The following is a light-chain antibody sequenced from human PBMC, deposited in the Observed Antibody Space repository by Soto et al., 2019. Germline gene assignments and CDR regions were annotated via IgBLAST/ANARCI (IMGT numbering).Light chain of an antibody. J-gene: IGKJ1*01. V-gene: IGKV3-20*01. CDR1: PSVSGSN. CDR3: QQYGSLVT. CDR2: GAS. Sequence: EIVLTQSPGTLSLSPGERATLSCRASPSVSGSNLAWYQQKPGQAPRIVIYGASSRATGIPDRFSGSGSGTDFTLTISRLEPEDFAVYYCQQYGSLVTFGQGTKVDIK.